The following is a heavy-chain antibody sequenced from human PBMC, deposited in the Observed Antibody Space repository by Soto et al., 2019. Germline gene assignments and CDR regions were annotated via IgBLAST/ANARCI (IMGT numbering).Heavy chain of an antibody. CDR2: FSGLGDT. J-gene: IGHJ5*02. CDR1: GFTFSSSA. CDR3: AKGERALITYGPFDP. V-gene: IGHV3-23*01. D-gene: IGHD4-17*01. Sequence: VSLRLSCAASGFTFSSSAMSWVRQAPGKGLEWVSTFSGLGDTYYADSVKGRFTVSRDESKNTLFLNMNSLRAADTAIYYCAKGERALITYGPFDPWGQGTLVTVSS.